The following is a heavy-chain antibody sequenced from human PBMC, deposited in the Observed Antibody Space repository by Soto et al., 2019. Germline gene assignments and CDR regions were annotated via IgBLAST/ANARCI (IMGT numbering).Heavy chain of an antibody. J-gene: IGHJ4*02. CDR2: ISGDGSST. D-gene: IGHD2-2*01. V-gene: IGHV3-64*02. CDR3: AARSGSPTTCFHFDF. Sequence: PGGSLRLSCAASGFTFSNYGLHWVRQPPGKRLEYVSAISGDGSSTYYADSVKGRFTISRDNSKNTLYLQMGSLRAEDMAVYYCAARSGSPTTCFHFDFWGQGALVTVSS. CDR1: GFTFSNYG.